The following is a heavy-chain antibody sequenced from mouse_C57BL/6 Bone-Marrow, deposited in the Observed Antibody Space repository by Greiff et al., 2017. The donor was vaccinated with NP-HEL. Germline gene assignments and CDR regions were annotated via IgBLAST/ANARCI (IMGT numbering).Heavy chain of an antibody. CDR1: GFNIKDYY. D-gene: IGHD1-1*01. V-gene: IGHV14-2*01. J-gene: IGHJ3*01. CDR3: AREVYYYGSSRFAY. Sequence: EVKLQESGAELVKPGASVKLSCTASGFNIKDYYMHWVKQRTEQGLEWIGRIDPEDGETKYAPKFQGKATITADTSSNTAYLQLSSLTSEDTAVYYCAREVYYYGSSRFAYWGQGTLVTVSA. CDR2: IDPEDGET.